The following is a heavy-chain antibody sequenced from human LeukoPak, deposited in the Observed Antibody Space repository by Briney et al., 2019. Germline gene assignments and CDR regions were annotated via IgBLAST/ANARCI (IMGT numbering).Heavy chain of an antibody. J-gene: IGHJ4*02. CDR2: VYPGDSDT. Sequence: GGSLRLSCKGYGYTFAKYWIGWVRQMPGKGLEWMGIVYPGDSDTRYSPSFQGQVTISADKSISTAYLQWSSLKASGTAIYYCATAASFGVITPDFDYWGQGTLVTVSS. D-gene: IGHD3-3*01. CDR3: ATAASFGVITPDFDY. V-gene: IGHV5-51*01. CDR1: GYTFAKYW.